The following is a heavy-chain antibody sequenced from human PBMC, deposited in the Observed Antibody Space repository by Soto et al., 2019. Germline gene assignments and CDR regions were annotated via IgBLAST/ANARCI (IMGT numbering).Heavy chain of an antibody. CDR2: VYYDGGS. D-gene: IGHD3-10*01. CDR1: GGSIDGRN. V-gene: IGHV4-59*08. Sequence: QVQLQESGPGLVKPSETLSLTCTVSGGSIDGRNCAWIRQPPGKGLEWLGYVYYDGGSSYNPSVKSRLTLSMDTSKSRFSLQLRSATAADTAVYYCVRQGIGNLHGLVDVWGRGTTVTVSS. CDR3: VRQGIGNLHGLVDV. J-gene: IGHJ6*02.